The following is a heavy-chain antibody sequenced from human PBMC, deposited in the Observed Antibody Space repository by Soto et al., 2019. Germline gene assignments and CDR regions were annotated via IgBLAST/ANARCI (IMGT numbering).Heavy chain of an antibody. Sequence: QLQLQESGSGLVKPSQTLSLTCAVSGGSISSGGYSCNCIPQPPGQGLEWIGYIYHGGSTYYNPSLKSRATISGDRSRNQSSLKLRSVTAADTAVDYSASVVTSVTAIDYWGQGTLVTVSS. CDR2: IYHGGST. J-gene: IGHJ4*02. CDR1: GGSISSGGYS. CDR3: ASVVTSVTAIDY. V-gene: IGHV4-30-2*01. D-gene: IGHD2-21*02.